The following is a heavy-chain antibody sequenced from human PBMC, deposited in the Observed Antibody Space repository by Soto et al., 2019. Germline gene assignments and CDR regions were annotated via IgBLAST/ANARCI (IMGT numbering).Heavy chain of an antibody. J-gene: IGHJ3*02. V-gene: IGHV1-3*01. D-gene: IGHD3-10*01. CDR2: INAGNGNT. CDR1: GYTFTSYA. CDR3: ARDITMVRGVITDAFDI. Sequence: WASVKVSCKASGYTFTSYAMHWVRQAPGQRLEWMGWINAGNGNTKYSQKFQGRVTITRDTSASTAYMELSSLRSEDTAVYYCARDITMVRGVITDAFDIWGQGTMVTVSS.